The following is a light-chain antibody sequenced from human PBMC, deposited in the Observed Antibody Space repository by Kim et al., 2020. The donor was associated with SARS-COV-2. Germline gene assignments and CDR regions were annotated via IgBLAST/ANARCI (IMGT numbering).Light chain of an antibody. CDR2: GTA. CDR1: QSVSNNY. CDR3: QQYGSSPYT. Sequence: EIVLTQSPGTLSLSPGERATLSCRASQSVSNNYLAWYHHKPGQAPRLLIYGTARRATGIPDRFSGSGSGPAFTLTISRLEPEDFAVYYCQQYGSSPYTFGQGPSWRS. V-gene: IGKV3-20*01. J-gene: IGKJ2*01.